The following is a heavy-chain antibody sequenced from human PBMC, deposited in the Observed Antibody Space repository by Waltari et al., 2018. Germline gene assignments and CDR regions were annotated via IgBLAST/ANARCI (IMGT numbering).Heavy chain of an antibody. Sequence: EVQLVESGGGLVQPGGSLRLSCAASGFTFSSYSMNWVRQAPGKGLEWVSYISSSSSTIYYADSVKGRFTISRDNAKNSLYLQMNSLRAEDTAVYYCAREGGWLQFWYYFDYWGQGTLVTVSS. CDR2: ISSSSSTI. D-gene: IGHD5-12*01. CDR1: GFTFSSYS. V-gene: IGHV3-48*04. CDR3: AREGGWLQFWYYFDY. J-gene: IGHJ4*02.